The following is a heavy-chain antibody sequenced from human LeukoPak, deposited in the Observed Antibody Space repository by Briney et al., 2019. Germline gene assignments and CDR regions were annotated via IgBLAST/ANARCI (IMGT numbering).Heavy chain of an antibody. J-gene: IGHJ5*02. Sequence: SGGSLRLSCAASGFTFDDYAMHWVRQAPGKGLEWVSLISGDGGSTYYADSVKGRFTISRDNSKNSLYLQMNSLRTEDTALYYCAKGGGYSYGCNWFDPWGQGTLVTVSS. D-gene: IGHD5-18*01. V-gene: IGHV3-43*02. CDR2: ISGDGGST. CDR1: GFTFDDYA. CDR3: AKGGGYSYGCNWFDP.